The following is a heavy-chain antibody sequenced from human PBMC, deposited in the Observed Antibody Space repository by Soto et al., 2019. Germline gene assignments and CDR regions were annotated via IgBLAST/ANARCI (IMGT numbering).Heavy chain of an antibody. V-gene: IGHV1-69*01. D-gene: IGHD2-2*02. CDR1: GGTFSSYA. Sequence: QVQLVQSGAEVKKPGSSVKVSCKASGGTFSSYAISWVRQAPGQGLEWMGGIIPIFGTANYAQKVQGRVTITADESTSTAYMELSSLRSDDTAVYYCASAVGYCSSTSCYIPDYWGQGTLVTVSS. CDR2: IIPIFGTA. CDR3: ASAVGYCSSTSCYIPDY. J-gene: IGHJ4*02.